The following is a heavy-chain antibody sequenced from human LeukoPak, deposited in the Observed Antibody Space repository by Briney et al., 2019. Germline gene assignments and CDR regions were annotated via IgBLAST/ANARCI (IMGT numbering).Heavy chain of an antibody. Sequence: GGSLRLSCAASGFTFSSYAMSWARQAPGKGLEWVSAISGSGGSTYYADSVKGRFTISRDNSKNTLYLQMNSLRAEDTAVYYCAKDRGCSGGSCYVDYWGQGTLVTVSS. J-gene: IGHJ4*02. V-gene: IGHV3-23*01. CDR3: AKDRGCSGGSCYVDY. CDR2: ISGSGGST. CDR1: GFTFSSYA. D-gene: IGHD2-15*01.